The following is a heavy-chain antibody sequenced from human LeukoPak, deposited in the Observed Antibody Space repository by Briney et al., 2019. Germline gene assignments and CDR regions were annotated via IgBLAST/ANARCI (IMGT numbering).Heavy chain of an antibody. CDR2: INHSGTT. J-gene: IGHJ4*02. CDR3: ATTTIRLGY. D-gene: IGHD1-26*01. V-gene: IGHV4-34*01. Sequence: SETLSLTCAVYGGSFSGYYWSWIRQPPGKGLEWIGEINHSGTTNYNPSLKSRVTISVDTSKNQFSLKLSSVTAADTAVYYCATTTIRLGYWGQGTLVTVSS. CDR1: GGSFSGYY.